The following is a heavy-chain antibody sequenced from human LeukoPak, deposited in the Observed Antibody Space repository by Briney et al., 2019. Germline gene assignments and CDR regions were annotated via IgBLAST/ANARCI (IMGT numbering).Heavy chain of an antibody. Sequence: GVSLRLSCAASGFTFSSYSMNRVRQAPGKGLEWVSAISGSGGSTYYADSVKGRFTISRDNSKNTLYLQMNSLRAEDTAVYYCAKSVPDFWSGYYSVGFDYWGQGTLVTVSS. D-gene: IGHD3-3*01. CDR3: AKSVPDFWSGYYSVGFDY. CDR1: GFTFSSYS. J-gene: IGHJ4*02. CDR2: ISGSGGST. V-gene: IGHV3-23*01.